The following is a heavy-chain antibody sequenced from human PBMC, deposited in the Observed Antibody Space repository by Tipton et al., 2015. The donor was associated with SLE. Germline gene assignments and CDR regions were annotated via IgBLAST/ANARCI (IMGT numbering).Heavy chain of an antibody. J-gene: IGHJ5*02. CDR1: GGTFSSYA. V-gene: IGHV1-46*01. CDR3: AIYSSISFDP. D-gene: IGHD6-13*01. CDR2: INPSGGST. Sequence: QLVQSGAEVKKPGSSVKVSCKACGGTFSSYAISWVRQAPGQGLEGMGIINPSGGSTSYAQKFQGRVTMNRDTSTSTVYMVLSSLRSEDTAVYYCAIYSSISFDPWGQGTLVTVSS.